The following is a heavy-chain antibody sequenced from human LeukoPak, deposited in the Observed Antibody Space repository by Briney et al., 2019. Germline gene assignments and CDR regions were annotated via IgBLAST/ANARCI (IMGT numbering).Heavy chain of an antibody. CDR2: ISSSSSYI. V-gene: IGHV3-21*04. J-gene: IGHJ5*02. CDR3: AHPTEYSSSWYGNWFDP. CDR1: GVTFSSYN. Sequence: PGGSLRLSCAASGVTFSSYNMNWVRQAPGKGLEWVSSISSSSSYIYYADSVKGRFTISRDNSKNTLYLQMNSLRAEDTAVYYCAHPTEYSSSWYGNWFDPWGQGTLVTVSS. D-gene: IGHD6-13*01.